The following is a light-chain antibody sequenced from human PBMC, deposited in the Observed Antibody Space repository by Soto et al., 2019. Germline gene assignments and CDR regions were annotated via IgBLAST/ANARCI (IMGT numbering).Light chain of an antibody. CDR1: QSVSTN. V-gene: IGKV3-15*01. CDR3: QQFNNWPLT. CDR2: RAS. Sequence: EIVMTQSPATLSVSPGERATLSCRASQSVSTNLAWYQQNPGQAPRLLISRASTRATGIPARFSGSGSGTEFTLTISSLQSEDFAVYYCQQFNNWPLTFGGGTKVEIK. J-gene: IGKJ4*01.